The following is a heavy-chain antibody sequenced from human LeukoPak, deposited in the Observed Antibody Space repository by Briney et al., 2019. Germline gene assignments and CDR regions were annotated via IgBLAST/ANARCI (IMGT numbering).Heavy chain of an antibody. CDR1: GGSISRSSYY. V-gene: IGHV4-39*07. J-gene: IGHJ3*02. CDR3: ARNPGGYAFDI. CDR2: IYYSGST. D-gene: IGHD1-14*01. Sequence: SETLSLTCTVSGGSISRSSYYWGWIRQPPGKGLELIGSIYYSGSTYYNPSLKSRVTISVDTSKNQFSLKLSSVTAADTAVYYCARNPGGYAFDIWGQGTMVTVSS.